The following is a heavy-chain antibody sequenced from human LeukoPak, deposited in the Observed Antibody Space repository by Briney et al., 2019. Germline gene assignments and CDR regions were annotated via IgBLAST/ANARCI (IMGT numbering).Heavy chain of an antibody. D-gene: IGHD3-3*01. Sequence: SVKVSCKASGFTFTSSAVQWVRQARGQCLEWIGWIVVGSGNTNYAQKFQERVTITRDMSTSTAYMELSSLRSEDTAVYYCAAVSNYDFWSGYPVDYWGQGTLVTVSS. CDR3: AAVSNYDFWSGYPVDY. J-gene: IGHJ4*02. V-gene: IGHV1-58*01. CDR1: GFTFTSSA. CDR2: IVVGSGNT.